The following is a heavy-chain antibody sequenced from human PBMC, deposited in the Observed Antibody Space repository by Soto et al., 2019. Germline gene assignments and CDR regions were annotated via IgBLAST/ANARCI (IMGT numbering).Heavy chain of an antibody. Sequence: SETLSITCAVSGGSISSGGYSWSWIRQPPGKGLEWIGYIYHSGSTYYNPSLKSRVTISVDGSKNQFSLKLSSVTAADTAVYYCAREYSSSWYGAFDIWGQETIFTVSS. CDR1: GGSISSGGYS. CDR3: AREYSSSWYGAFDI. J-gene: IGHJ3*02. CDR2: IYHSGST. V-gene: IGHV4-30-2*01. D-gene: IGHD6-13*01.